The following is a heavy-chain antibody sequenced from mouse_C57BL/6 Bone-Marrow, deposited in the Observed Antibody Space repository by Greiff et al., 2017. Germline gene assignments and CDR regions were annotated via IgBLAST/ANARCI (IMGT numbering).Heavy chain of an antibody. J-gene: IGHJ4*01. CDR2: IWWDDDK. CDR1: GFSLSTFGMG. Sequence: QVQLKQSGPGLLQPSQTLSLTCSFSGFSLSTFGMGVGWIRQPSGKGLEWLAHIWWDDDKYYNPALKSRLTISKDTSKNQVFLKIANVDTADTATYYCARIGTTVVSPSMDYWGQGTSVTVSS. CDR3: ARIGTTVVSPSMDY. V-gene: IGHV8-8*01. D-gene: IGHD1-1*01.